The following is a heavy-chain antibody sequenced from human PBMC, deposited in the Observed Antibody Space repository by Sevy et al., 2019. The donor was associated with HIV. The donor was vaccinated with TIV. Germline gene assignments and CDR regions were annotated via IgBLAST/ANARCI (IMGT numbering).Heavy chain of an antibody. CDR3: ARPCGSGTREAFEI. CDR2: ISASSNYI. Sequence: GGSLRLSCAASGFTFSSYTMNWVRQAPGKGLEWVSSISASSNYIYYADSVRGRFTISRDNAKDSLYLQMNSLRAEDTAVYYCARPCGSGTREAFEIWGQGTMVTVSS. V-gene: IGHV3-21*01. CDR1: GFTFSSYT. D-gene: IGHD3-10*01. J-gene: IGHJ3*02.